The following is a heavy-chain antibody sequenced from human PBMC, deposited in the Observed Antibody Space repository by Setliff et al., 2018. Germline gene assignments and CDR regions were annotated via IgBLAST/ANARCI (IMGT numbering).Heavy chain of an antibody. V-gene: IGHV7-4-1*02. Sequence: GASVKVSCKASGYTFRSYDMNWVRQAPGQGLEWMGWINTNTGNTTYAQDFTGRFVFSLDTSVSTTYLQISRLTAEDTAVYYCSRGGDINTIFGVVTSDYYYYMDVWGTGTTVTVSS. D-gene: IGHD3-3*01. CDR3: SRGGDINTIFGVVTSDYYYYMDV. J-gene: IGHJ6*03. CDR2: INTNTGNT. CDR1: GYTFRSYD.